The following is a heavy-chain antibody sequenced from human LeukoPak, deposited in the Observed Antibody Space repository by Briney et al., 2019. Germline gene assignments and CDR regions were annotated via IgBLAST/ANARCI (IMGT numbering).Heavy chain of an antibody. V-gene: IGHV3-23*01. Sequence: GGSLRLSCRASGFSFSRFAMSWVRQAPGKGLEWLSVMTGSGDNTYYADSVKGRFTVSRDNSKNTLYLHMNSLRAEDTAAYYCALPDSSGFYLSVRFDFWGQGTLVTVSS. D-gene: IGHD3-22*01. CDR1: GFSFSRFA. CDR2: MTGSGDNT. J-gene: IGHJ4*02. CDR3: ALPDSSGFYLSVRFDF.